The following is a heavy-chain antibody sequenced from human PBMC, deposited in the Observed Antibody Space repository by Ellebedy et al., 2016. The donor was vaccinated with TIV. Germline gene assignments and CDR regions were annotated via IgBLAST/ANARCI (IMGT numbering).Heavy chain of an antibody. V-gene: IGHV4-34*01. CDR3: ARVGAVAGTLDY. J-gene: IGHJ4*02. D-gene: IGHD6-13*01. Sequence: SETLSLXCAVNGGSLSTYYWSWIRQPPGKGLEWIGEVNHSGATNYNPSLKSRVTISVDTSKNQFSLTLSSVTAADTAIFYCARVGAVAGTLDYWGQGTLVTVSS. CDR2: VNHSGAT. CDR1: GGSLSTYY.